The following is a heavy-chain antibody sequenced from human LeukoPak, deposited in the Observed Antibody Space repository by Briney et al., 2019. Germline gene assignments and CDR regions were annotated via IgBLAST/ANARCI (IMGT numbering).Heavy chain of an antibody. D-gene: IGHD6-19*01. V-gene: IGHV3-21*01. Sequence: PGGSLRLSCAASGFTFSSYSMNWVRQAPGKGLEWVSSISSSSSYICYADSVKGRFTISRDNAKNSLYLQMNSLRAEDTAVYYCARSVAGNRFDYWGQGTLVTVSS. CDR1: GFTFSSYS. CDR2: ISSSSSYI. CDR3: ARSVAGNRFDY. J-gene: IGHJ4*02.